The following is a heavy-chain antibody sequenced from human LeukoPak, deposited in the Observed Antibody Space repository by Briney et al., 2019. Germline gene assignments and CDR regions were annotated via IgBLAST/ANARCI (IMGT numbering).Heavy chain of an antibody. Sequence: GGSLGLSFAASGFTFSDYYITWFRQAPGKGLEWFSYITSAGGTIFYADSVKGRFTISRDNAKNSLYLQMNSLRAEDTAVYYCARSHYCSGGSCYASDYWGQGTLVTVSS. CDR1: GFTFSDYY. J-gene: IGHJ4*02. CDR2: ITSAGGTI. V-gene: IGHV3-11*04. D-gene: IGHD2-15*01. CDR3: ARSHYCSGGSCYASDY.